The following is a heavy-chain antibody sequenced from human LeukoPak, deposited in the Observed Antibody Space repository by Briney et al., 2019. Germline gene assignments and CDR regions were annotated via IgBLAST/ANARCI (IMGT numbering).Heavy chain of an antibody. CDR2: ISGSGGST. D-gene: IGHD4-17*01. CDR3: AKSHDGDPKEGAFDI. V-gene: IGHV3-23*01. CDR1: GFTFSSYA. Sequence: GGSLRLSCAASGFTFSSYAMSWVCQARGKGLEWVSAISGSGGSTYYADSVKGRFTISRDNSRNTVSLQMNSLRVEDTAVFYCAKSHDGDPKEGAFDIWGQGTMVTVSS. J-gene: IGHJ3*02.